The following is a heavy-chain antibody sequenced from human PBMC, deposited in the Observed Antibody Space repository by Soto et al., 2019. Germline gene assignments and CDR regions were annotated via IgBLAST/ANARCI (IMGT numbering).Heavy chain of an antibody. CDR2: ISAYNGNT. CDR3: AREGGTYYDILTGYSSYYYYYGMDV. D-gene: IGHD3-9*01. Sequence: GASVKVSCKASGYTFTSYGISWVRQAPGQGLEWMGWISAYNGNTNYAQKLQGRVTMTTDTSTSTAYMELRSLRSDDTAVYYCAREGGTYYDILTGYSSYYYYYGMDVWGQGTTVTV. V-gene: IGHV1-18*01. CDR1: GYTFTSYG. J-gene: IGHJ6*02.